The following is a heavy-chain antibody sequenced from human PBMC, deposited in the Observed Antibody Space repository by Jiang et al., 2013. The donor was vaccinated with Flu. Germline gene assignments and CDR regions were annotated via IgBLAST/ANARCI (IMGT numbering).Heavy chain of an antibody. V-gene: IGHV4-39*01. CDR3: ARKPSSSWGTYYYYGMDV. CDR1: GGSISSSSYY. CDR2: IYYSGST. Sequence: LLKPSETLSLTCTVSGGSISSSSYYWGWIRQPPGKGLEWIGSIYYSGSTYYNPSLKSRVTISVDTSKNQFSLKLSSVTAADTAVYYCARKPSSSWGTYYYYGMDVWGQGTTVTVSS. J-gene: IGHJ6*02. D-gene: IGHD6-13*01.